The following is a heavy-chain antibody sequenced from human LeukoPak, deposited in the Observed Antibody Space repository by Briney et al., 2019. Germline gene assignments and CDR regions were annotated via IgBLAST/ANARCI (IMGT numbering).Heavy chain of an antibody. CDR1: GESFSGYF. CDR3: ARRDDSSGYHKIFDY. V-gene: IGHV4-34*01. J-gene: IGHJ4*02. Sequence: SETLSLTCAVYGESFSGYFWSWIRQPPGKGLEWIGEINHSGCTNYNTSLKSRVTISVDTSKKQFSLKLNSVTAADTAVYYCARRDDSSGYHKIFDYWGQGTLVTVSS. CDR2: INHSGCT. D-gene: IGHD3-22*01.